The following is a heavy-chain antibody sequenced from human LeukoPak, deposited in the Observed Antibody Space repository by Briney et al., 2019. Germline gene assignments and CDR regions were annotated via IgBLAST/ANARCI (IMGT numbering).Heavy chain of an antibody. J-gene: IGHJ4*02. CDR2: MNPNSGNT. CDR1: GYTFTSYD. V-gene: IGHV1-8*01. Sequence: ASVKVSCKASGYTFTSYDINWVRQATGQGLEWMGWMNPNSGNTGYAQKFQGRVTMTRNTSISTAYMELSSLRSEDTAVYYCARRRYYYDSSGYYFYYFDYWGQGILVTVSS. D-gene: IGHD3-22*01. CDR3: ARRRYYYDSSGYYFYYFDY.